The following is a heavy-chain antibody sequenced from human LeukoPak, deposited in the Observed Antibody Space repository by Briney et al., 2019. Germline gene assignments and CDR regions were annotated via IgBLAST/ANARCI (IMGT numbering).Heavy chain of an antibody. J-gene: IGHJ2*01. CDR1: VGSFSGYQ. D-gene: IGHD3-16*01. CDR3: ARGQGAARYFDL. CDR2: INHGGGT. Sequence: PSETLSLTCAVYVGSFSGYQWSLFRQPPGKGLEWIGEINHGGGTNSHPSLKSRVTLSVDTSKNQLSLKLTSVTAADTAVYYCARGQGAARYFDLWGRGTLVTVSS. V-gene: IGHV4-34*01.